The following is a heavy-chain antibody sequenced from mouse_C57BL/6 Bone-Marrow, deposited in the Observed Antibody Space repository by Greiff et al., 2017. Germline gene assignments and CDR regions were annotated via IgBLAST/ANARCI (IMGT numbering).Heavy chain of an antibody. CDR3: ARHEDENYYAMDY. V-gene: IGHV5-2*01. J-gene: IGHJ4*01. CDR2: INSDGGST. Sequence: DVMLVESGGGLVQPGESLKLSCESNEYEFPSHDMSWVRKTPEKRLELVAAINSDGGSTYYPDTMERRFIISRDNTKESLYLQMSSLRSEDTALYYCARHEDENYYAMDYWGQGTSVTVSS. CDR1: EYEFPSHD.